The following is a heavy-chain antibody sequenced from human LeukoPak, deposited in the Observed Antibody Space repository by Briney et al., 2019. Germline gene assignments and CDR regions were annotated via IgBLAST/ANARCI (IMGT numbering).Heavy chain of an antibody. V-gene: IGHV3-66*02. J-gene: IGHJ4*02. D-gene: IGHD6-13*01. CDR3: ARSVSSAWSPFDY. CDR2: IYSGGNT. Sequence: CLRLSCAASRFTVSSNYMRWDRHAPREVLGWVSVIYSGGNTYYADSVKGRFTISRDNSKNTLYLQMNSLRAEDTAVYYCARSVSSAWSPFDYWGQGTLVTVSS. CDR1: RFTVSSNY.